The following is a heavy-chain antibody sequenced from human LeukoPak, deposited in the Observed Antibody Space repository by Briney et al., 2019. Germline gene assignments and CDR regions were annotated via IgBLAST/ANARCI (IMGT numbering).Heavy chain of an antibody. D-gene: IGHD3-22*01. J-gene: IGHJ4*02. CDR3: ARARDYYDSSGYYYPYYFDY. CDR2: IYYSGST. V-gene: IGHV4-59*12. Sequence: SETLSLTCTVSGGSISSYHWSWIRQPPGKGLESIGNIYYSGSTNYNPSLQSRVTISVDTSKNQFSLKLSSVTAADTAVCYCARARDYYDSSGYYYPYYFDYWGQGTLVTVSS. CDR1: GGSISSYH.